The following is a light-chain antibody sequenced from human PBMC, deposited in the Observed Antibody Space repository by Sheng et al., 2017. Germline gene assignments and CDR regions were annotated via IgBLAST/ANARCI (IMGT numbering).Light chain of an antibody. J-gene: IGKJ2*01. Sequence: AIQMTQSPSSLSASVGERVTITCRASQGIRNDLGWYQQKPGRAPKLLIYGTSTLQSGVPSRFSGSGSDTEFTLTISSLQPEDFATYYCLQDYNSPYTFGQGTRLEMK. V-gene: IGKV1-6*02. CDR3: LQDYNSPYT. CDR1: QGIRND. CDR2: GTS.